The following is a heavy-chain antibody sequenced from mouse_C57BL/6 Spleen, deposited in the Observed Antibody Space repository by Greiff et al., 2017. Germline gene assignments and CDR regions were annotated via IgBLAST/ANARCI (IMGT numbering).Heavy chain of an antibody. CDR1: GYTFTSYW. V-gene: IGHV1-59*01. J-gene: IGHJ2*01. CDR2: IDPSDSYT. D-gene: IGHD3-1*01. CDR3: ARSGRDDYFDY. Sequence: VQLQQPGAELVRPGTSVKLSCKASGYTFTSYWMHWVKQRPGQGLEWIGVIDPSDSYTNYNQKFNGKATLTVDTSSSTAYMQLSSLTSEDSAVYYCARSGRDDYFDYWGQGTTLTVSS.